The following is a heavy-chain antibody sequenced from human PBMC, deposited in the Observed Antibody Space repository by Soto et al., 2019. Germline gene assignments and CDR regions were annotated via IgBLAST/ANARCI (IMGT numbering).Heavy chain of an antibody. CDR2: IYYSGST. CDR3: ARDRSHRSGMDV. Sequence: PSETLSLTCTVSGGSISSGDYYWSWIRQPPGKGLEWIGYIYYSGSTYYNPSLKGRVTISVDTSKNQFSLKLSSVTAADTAVYYCARDRSHRSGMDVWGQGTTVTVSS. V-gene: IGHV4-30-4*01. CDR1: GGSISSGDYY. J-gene: IGHJ6*02.